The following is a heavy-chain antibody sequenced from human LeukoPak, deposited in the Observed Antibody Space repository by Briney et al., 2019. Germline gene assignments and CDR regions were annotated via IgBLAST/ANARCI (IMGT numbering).Heavy chain of an antibody. CDR3: ARASYDFWSGYYSLNNWFDP. CDR1: GGSFSGYY. CDR2: INHSGST. J-gene: IGHJ5*02. V-gene: IGHV4-34*01. Sequence: SETLSLTCAVYGGSFSGYYWSWIRQPPGKGLEWIGEINHSGSTNYNSSLKSRVTISIATSMTQFSLTLSSVTAADTAMYYCARASYDFWSGYYSLNNWFDPWGQGTLVTVSS. D-gene: IGHD3-3*01.